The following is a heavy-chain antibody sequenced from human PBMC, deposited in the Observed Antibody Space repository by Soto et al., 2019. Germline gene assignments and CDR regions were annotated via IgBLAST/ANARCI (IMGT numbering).Heavy chain of an antibody. CDR2: INQDGSDK. Sequence: EVHLVESGGGLVQPGGSLRLSCAASGFTFSDYWMNWVRQAPGKGLECVGNINQDGSDKYYVDSVRGRFTISRDNAKNSLYLQMNSLRAEDTAVYYCARGTASPGVDYWGQGTLVNVSS. D-gene: IGHD2-21*02. V-gene: IGHV3-7*04. CDR3: ARGTASPGVDY. CDR1: GFTFSDYW. J-gene: IGHJ4*02.